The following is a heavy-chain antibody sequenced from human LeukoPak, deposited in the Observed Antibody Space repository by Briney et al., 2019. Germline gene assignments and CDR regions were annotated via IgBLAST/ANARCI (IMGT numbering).Heavy chain of an antibody. Sequence: PSETLSLTCTVSGGSLSSYYWSWIRQPPGKGLEWIGYIYYSGSTNYNPSLKSRVTISVDTSKNQFSLKLSSVTAADPSVYYCAKAILYYYGSGSYWGTCAYWGQGTLVTVSS. CDR1: GGSLSSYY. D-gene: IGHD3-10*01. J-gene: IGHJ4*02. CDR3: AKAILYYYGSGSYWGTCAY. CDR2: IYYSGST. V-gene: IGHV4-59*01.